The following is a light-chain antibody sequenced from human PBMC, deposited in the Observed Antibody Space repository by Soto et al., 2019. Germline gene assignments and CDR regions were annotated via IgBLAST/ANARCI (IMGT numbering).Light chain of an antibody. J-gene: IGLJ2*01. CDR3: HSYDSSLGGPVI. CDR2: GSI. CDR1: SSNIGAGFD. V-gene: IGLV1-40*01. Sequence: QSVLTQPPSVSGAPGQRVTISCTGSSSNIGAGFDVHWYQQLPGTVPKLLISGSINRPSGVPDRFSGSKSGTSASLAITGLQAEDEADYYCHSYDSSLGGPVIFGGGTKLTVL.